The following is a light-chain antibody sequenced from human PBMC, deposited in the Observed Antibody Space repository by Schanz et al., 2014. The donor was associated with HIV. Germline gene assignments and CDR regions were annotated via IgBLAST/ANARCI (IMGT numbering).Light chain of an antibody. J-gene: IGLJ2*01. Sequence: QSVLTQPPSVSAAPGQKVTISCSGSTSNIANNFVAWYQQLPGTAPKLLSDDNYKRPSEIPDRFSGSKSGTSAPLGITGLHTGDEADYYCGAWDSSLSVLLFGGGTKLTVL. CDR2: DNY. CDR3: GAWDSSLSVLL. CDR1: TSNIANNF. V-gene: IGLV1-51*01.